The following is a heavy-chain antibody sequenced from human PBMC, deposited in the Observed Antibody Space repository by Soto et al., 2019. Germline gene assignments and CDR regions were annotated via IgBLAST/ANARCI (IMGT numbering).Heavy chain of an antibody. V-gene: IGHV4-59*01. CDR1: GGSISSYY. Sequence: SETLSLTCTVSGGSISSYYWSWIRQPPGKGLEWIGYIYYSGSTNYNPSLKSRVTISVDTSKNQFSLKLSSVTAADTAVYYCAVLTTVDTFDYWGQGTLVTVSS. CDR3: AVLTTVDTFDY. J-gene: IGHJ4*02. D-gene: IGHD4-17*01. CDR2: IYYSGST.